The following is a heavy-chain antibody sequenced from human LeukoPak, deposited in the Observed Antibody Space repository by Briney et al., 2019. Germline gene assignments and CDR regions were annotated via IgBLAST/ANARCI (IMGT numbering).Heavy chain of an antibody. V-gene: IGHV3-23*01. CDR2: ISGSGGST. CDR1: GFTFSSYA. D-gene: IGHD6-6*01. Sequence: GGSLRLSCAASGFTFSSYAMNWVRQAPGKGLEWVSAISGSGGSTYYADSVKGRFTISRDNSKNTLYLQMNSLRAEDTAVYYCAKDRMYSSSSGPKIIDYWGQGTLVTVSS. CDR3: AKDRMYSSSSGPKIIDY. J-gene: IGHJ4*02.